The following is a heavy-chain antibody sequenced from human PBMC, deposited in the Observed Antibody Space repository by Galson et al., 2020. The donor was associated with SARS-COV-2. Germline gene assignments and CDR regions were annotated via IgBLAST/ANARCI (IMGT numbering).Heavy chain of an antibody. Sequence: ASVKVSCKASGYTLSAYYLHWVRQAPGQGLEWMGWISPNIGVTRYAQKFQGRVTMTSDTSPTTVYMDLSSLTSDDTAVYYCARGSLVWFGETYRGMDVWGQGTTVTVSS. V-gene: IGHV1-2*02. CDR3: ARGSLVWFGETYRGMDV. J-gene: IGHJ6*02. CDR2: ISPNIGVT. D-gene: IGHD3-10*01. CDR1: GYTLSAYY.